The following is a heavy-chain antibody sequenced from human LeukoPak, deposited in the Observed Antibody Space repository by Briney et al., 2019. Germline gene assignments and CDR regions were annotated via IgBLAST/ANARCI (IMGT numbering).Heavy chain of an antibody. Sequence: GASVKVSCKASGYTFTSFDINWVRQAPGQGLECMRWMNPINGHTGYAQKFQGRVTMTGDTATSTAYMELSSLTYEDTAVYYCARPTSRPSNYYHMDVWGKGTTVTVSS. CDR1: GYTFTSFD. V-gene: IGHV1-8*01. CDR3: ARPTSRPSNYYHMDV. CDR2: MNPINGHT. D-gene: IGHD6-13*01. J-gene: IGHJ6*03.